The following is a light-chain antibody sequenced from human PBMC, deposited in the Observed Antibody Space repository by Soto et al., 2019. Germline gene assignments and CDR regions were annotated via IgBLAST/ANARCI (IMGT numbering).Light chain of an antibody. CDR3: SSYRGSSTHV. Sequence: QSALTQPASVSGSPGQSITFSCTGTSSDIGAYDYVSWYQQHPGKAPKLMIYEVSNRPSGVSNRFSGSKSGNTASLTISGLQAEDEADYYCSSYRGSSTHVFGTGTKVTVL. J-gene: IGLJ1*01. CDR1: SSDIGAYDY. CDR2: EVS. V-gene: IGLV2-14*01.